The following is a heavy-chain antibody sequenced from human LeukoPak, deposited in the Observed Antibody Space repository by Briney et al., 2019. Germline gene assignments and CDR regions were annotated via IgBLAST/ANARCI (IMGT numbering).Heavy chain of an antibody. CDR1: GFTFSSYS. CDR3: ARGRTSSTSCYIS. D-gene: IGHD2-2*02. J-gene: IGHJ4*02. CDR2: ISNSSSYI. V-gene: IGHV3-21*01. Sequence: KAGGSLRLSCAASGFTFSSYSMNWVRQAPGKGLEWVSSISNSSSYIYYADSVKGRFTISRDNAKNSLYLQMNSLRAEDTAVYYCARGRTSSTSCYISWGQGTLVTVSS.